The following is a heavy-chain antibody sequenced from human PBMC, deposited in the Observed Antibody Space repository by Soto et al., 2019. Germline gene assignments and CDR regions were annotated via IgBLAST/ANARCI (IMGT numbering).Heavy chain of an antibody. J-gene: IGHJ4*02. D-gene: IGHD3-16*01. Sequence: SETLSLTCTVSGDSISTHHLSWIRQPPGKGLEWIGYIYHTGRAFYNSSLKSRVSMSVDNSKNQISLNLRSVTAADTATYYCVRDTGFGTLDSWGQGTLVTVSS. CDR3: VRDTGFGTLDS. CDR1: GDSISTHHL. V-gene: IGHV4-59*11. CDR2: IYHTGRA.